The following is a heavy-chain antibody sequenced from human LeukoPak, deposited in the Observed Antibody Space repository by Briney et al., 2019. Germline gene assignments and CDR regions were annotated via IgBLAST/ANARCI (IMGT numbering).Heavy chain of an antibody. CDR3: ARDAGAMVRQMDV. V-gene: IGHV1-69*04. CDR2: IIPILGIA. CDR1: GGTFSSYT. J-gene: IGHJ6*04. D-gene: IGHD3-10*01. Sequence: SVKVSCKSSGGTFSSYTISWVRQAPGQGLEWMGRIIPILGIANYAQKFQGRVTITADKSTSTAYMELSSLRSEDTAVYYCARDAGAMVRQMDVWGKGTTVTVSS.